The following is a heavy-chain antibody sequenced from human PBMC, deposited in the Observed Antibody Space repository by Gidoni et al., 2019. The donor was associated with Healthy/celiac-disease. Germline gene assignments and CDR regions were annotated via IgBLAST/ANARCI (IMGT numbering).Heavy chain of an antibody. V-gene: IGHV3-21*01. CDR1: GFTFSSYS. D-gene: IGHD1-26*01. CDR2: ISSSSSYI. J-gene: IGHJ5*02. CDR3: ANPLVGEGS. Sequence: EVQLVESGGGLVTPGGSLRLSCAAAGFTFSSYSMNWVRQAPGKGLEWVSSISSSSSYIYYADSVKCRFTISRDNAKNSLSLQMNRLRAEDTAVYYCANPLVGEGSWGQGTLVTVSS.